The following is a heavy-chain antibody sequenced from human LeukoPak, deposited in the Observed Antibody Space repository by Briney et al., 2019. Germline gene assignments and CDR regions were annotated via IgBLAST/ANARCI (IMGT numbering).Heavy chain of an antibody. CDR3: AKGGVVAKIRYYYYGMDV. Sequence: GGSLRLSCAASGFTFSSYAMSWVRQAPGKGLEWVSAISGSGGSTYYADSVKGRFTISRDNSKNTLYLQMNSLRAEDTAVYYCAKGGVVAKIRYYYYGMDVWGQGTTVTVPS. D-gene: IGHD5-12*01. J-gene: IGHJ6*02. CDR1: GFTFSSYA. V-gene: IGHV3-23*01. CDR2: ISGSGGST.